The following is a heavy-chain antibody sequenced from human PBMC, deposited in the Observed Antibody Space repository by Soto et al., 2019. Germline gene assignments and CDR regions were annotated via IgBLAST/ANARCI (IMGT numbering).Heavy chain of an antibody. J-gene: IGHJ5*02. D-gene: IGHD3-10*01. V-gene: IGHV1-8*01. CDR1: GYTFTSYD. CDR2: MNPNSGNT. CDR3: ARVVWAMVRGVRKYNWFDP. Sequence: ASVKVSCKXSGYTFTSYDINWVRQATGQGLGWMGWMNPNSGNTGYAQKFQGRVTITADKSTSTAYMELSSLRSEDTAVYYCARVVWAMVRGVRKYNWFDPWGQGTLVTVSS.